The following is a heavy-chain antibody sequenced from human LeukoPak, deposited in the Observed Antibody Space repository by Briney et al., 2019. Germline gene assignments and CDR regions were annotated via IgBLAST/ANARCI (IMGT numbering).Heavy chain of an antibody. J-gene: IGHJ3*02. V-gene: IGHV3-7*01. CDR2: IKQDGSDK. CDR3: ARAQWLPIDAFDI. D-gene: IGHD6-19*01. CDR1: GITVSSNY. Sequence: GGSLRLSCAASGITVSSNYMSWVRQAPGKGLEWVANIKQDGSDKYYVDSVKGRFTISRDNAKNSLYLQMHSLRAEDTAVYYCARAQWLPIDAFDIWGQGTMVTVSS.